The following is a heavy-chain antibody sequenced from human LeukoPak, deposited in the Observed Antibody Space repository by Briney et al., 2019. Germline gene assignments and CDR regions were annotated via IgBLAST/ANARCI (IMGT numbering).Heavy chain of an antibody. V-gene: IGHV4-39*02. J-gene: IGHJ4*02. D-gene: IGHD1-26*01. Sequence: SETLSLTCTVSGDSTSSDRYYRGWVRQPPGKGLEWIGNIYYSGSTYYNPSLKSRVTMSVDTSKNQFFLKLNSVTAADTAVYYCARGRPYSGGYHLDYWGQGTLVTVSA. CDR1: GDSTSSDRYY. CDR3: ARGRPYSGGYHLDY. CDR2: IYYSGST.